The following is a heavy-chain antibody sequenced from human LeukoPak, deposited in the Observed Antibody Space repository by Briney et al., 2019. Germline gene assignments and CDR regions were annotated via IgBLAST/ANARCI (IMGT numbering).Heavy chain of an antibody. CDR2: IKRETDGGTT. CDR3: ARLGARQMLEY. J-gene: IGHJ4*02. V-gene: IGHV3-15*07. CDR1: GLSLRNVW. Sequence: GGSLRLSCAVSGLSLRNVWMNWLRQAPGKGLEWVGLIKRETDGGTTDFAAPVKGRFTISRDDSKNTLYLQMNRLTSEDTAVYYCARLGARQMLEYWGQGTLVTVSS. D-gene: IGHD4-17*01.